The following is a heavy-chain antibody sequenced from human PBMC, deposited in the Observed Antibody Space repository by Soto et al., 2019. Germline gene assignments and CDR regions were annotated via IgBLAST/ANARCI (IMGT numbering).Heavy chain of an antibody. CDR1: GFSLSTSGVG. Sequence: QITLKESGPTLVKPTQTLTLTCTFSGFSLSTSGVGVRWIRHPPGKALEWLALIDWDADKRYSPSLKSRLTSAKDTSKNQVVLTMTNMDPVETATYYCAHKTAAGHYFDYWGEGTLVTVAS. D-gene: IGHD6-13*01. CDR3: AHKTAAGHYFDY. V-gene: IGHV2-5*02. J-gene: IGHJ4*02. CDR2: IDWDADK.